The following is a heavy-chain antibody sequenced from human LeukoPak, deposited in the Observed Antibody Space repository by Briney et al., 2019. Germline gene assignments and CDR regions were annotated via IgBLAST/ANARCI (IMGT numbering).Heavy chain of an antibody. CDR2: INSDGSTT. CDR3: AKDGHSIVGATTSFDY. V-gene: IGHV3-74*01. Sequence: GGSLRLSCAASGFTFSRYWMHWVRQAPGKGLVWVSRINSDGSTTSYADSVKGRFTISRDNAKNTLYLQMNSLRAEDTALYYCAKDGHSIVGATTSFDYWGQGTLVTVSS. J-gene: IGHJ4*02. CDR1: GFTFSRYW. D-gene: IGHD1-26*01.